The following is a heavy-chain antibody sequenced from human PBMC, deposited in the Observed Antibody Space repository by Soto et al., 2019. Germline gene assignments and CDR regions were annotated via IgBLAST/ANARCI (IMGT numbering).Heavy chain of an antibody. CDR3: ARGYHSFDR. CDR1: GFTFSDHC. D-gene: IGHD2-2*01. CDR2: SRNKANSYST. V-gene: IGHV3-72*01. Sequence: EVQLVESGGGLVQPGGSLRLSCAASGFTFSDHCMDWVRQAPGKGLEWVGRSRNKANSYSTVYAASVQGRFTVSRGESENSLYLQMNSLKTEDTAVYYCARGYHSFDRWGRATLVTVSS. J-gene: IGHJ2*01.